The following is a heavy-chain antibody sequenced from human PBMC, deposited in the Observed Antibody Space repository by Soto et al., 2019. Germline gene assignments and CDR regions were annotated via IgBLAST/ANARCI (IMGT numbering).Heavy chain of an antibody. CDR1: GFNFPAYA. CDR3: AKALIANNGVWEPFDM. D-gene: IGHD2-8*01. Sequence: EVQLLESGGGLVQHGGSLRLSCAASGFNFPAYAMNWVRQAPGKGLQWVSGLVGSGADRNYADSVRGRFTVPRDNPRNTLYLQMNSLRDEDTAVYYCAKALIANNGVWEPFDMWGRGTQVTVSS. CDR2: LVGSGADR. J-gene: IGHJ3*02. V-gene: IGHV3-23*01.